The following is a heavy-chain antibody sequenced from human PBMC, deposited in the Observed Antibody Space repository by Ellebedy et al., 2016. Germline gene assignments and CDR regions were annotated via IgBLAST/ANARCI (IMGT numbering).Heavy chain of an antibody. CDR3: ATGSGSVGADAFDI. D-gene: IGHD3-22*01. J-gene: IGHJ3*02. Sequence: SETLSLTCTVSGGSISSGDYYWSWIRQPPGKGLEWIGYIYYSGSTYYNPSLKSRVNISVDTSKNQFSLKLSSVTAADTAVYYCATGSGSVGADAFDIWGQGTMVTVSS. V-gene: IGHV4-30-4*01. CDR1: GGSISSGDYY. CDR2: IYYSGST.